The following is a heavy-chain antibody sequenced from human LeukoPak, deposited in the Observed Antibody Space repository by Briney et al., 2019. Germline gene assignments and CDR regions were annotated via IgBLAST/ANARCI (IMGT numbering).Heavy chain of an antibody. V-gene: IGHV3-7*01. J-gene: IGHJ4*02. CDR2: IKPDGSGK. CDR1: GFTFSSNW. D-gene: IGHD6-13*01. CDR3: ARANNSSWHN. Sequence: GGSLRLSCATSGFTFSSNWMSWVRQSPGKGLDWVANIKPDGSGKYYADSVKGRLTVSRDNPKNSLYLQMNSLTVKDTAVYYCARANNSSWHNWGQGTLVTVSS.